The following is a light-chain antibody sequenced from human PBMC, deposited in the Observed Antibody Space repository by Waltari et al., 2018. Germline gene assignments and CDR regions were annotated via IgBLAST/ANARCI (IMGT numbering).Light chain of an antibody. CDR3: SSYISSDTLEL. CDR2: DVS. V-gene: IGLV2-14*03. CDR1: TSDVGGYNY. Sequence: HSALTQPASVSGSPGQSITIPCTGTTSDVGGYNYFPWYQQHPGKAPKLMIFDVSYRPSGISNRFSGSKSGNTASLTISGLQAEDEADYYCSSYISSDTLELFGGGTSLTVL. J-gene: IGLJ2*01.